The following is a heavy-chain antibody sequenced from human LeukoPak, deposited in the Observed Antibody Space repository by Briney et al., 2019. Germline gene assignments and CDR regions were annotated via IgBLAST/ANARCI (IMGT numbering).Heavy chain of an antibody. CDR1: GGTFSSYA. V-gene: IGHV1-69*05. D-gene: IGHD4-11*01. J-gene: IGHJ6*03. CDR3: ARSMTTVRFSYYYYYYMDV. Sequence: GASVKVSCKASGGTFSSYAISWVRQAPGQGLEWMGGIIPIFGTANYAQKFQGRVTITTDESTSTAYMELSSLRSEDTAVYYCARSMTTVRFSYYYYYYMDVWGKGTTVTVSS. CDR2: IIPIFGTA.